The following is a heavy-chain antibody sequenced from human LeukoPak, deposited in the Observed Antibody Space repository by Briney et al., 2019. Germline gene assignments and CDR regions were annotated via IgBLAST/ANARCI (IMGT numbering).Heavy chain of an antibody. CDR3: AKDLTVRLGELSLYGPYDY. J-gene: IGHJ4*02. CDR2: ISWNSGSI. D-gene: IGHD3-16*02. V-gene: IGHV3-9*01. CDR1: GSTFDDYA. Sequence: GGSLRLSCAASGSTFDDYAMHWVRQAPGKGLEWVSGISWNSGSIGYADSVKGRFTISRDNAKNSLYLQMNSLRAEDTALYYCAKDLTVRLGELSLYGPYDYWGQGTLVTVSS.